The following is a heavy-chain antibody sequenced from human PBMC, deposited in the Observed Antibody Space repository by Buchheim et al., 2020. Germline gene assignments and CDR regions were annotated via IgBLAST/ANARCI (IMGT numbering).Heavy chain of an antibody. CDR1: GYTFTGYY. J-gene: IGHJ4*02. CDR3: ARVFLRVNTASLWSGYYTDFYFDY. D-gene: IGHD3-3*01. V-gene: IGHV1-2*02. CDR2: INPNSGGT. Sequence: QVQLVQSGAEVKKPGASVKVSCKASGYTFTGYYMHWVRQAPGQGLEWMGWINPNSGGTNYAQKFQGRVTMTRDTSISTAYMELSRLRSDDTAVYYCARVFLRVNTASLWSGYYTDFYFDYWGQGTL.